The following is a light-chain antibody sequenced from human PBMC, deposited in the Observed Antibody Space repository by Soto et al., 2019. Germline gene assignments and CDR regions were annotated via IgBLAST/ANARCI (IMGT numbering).Light chain of an antibody. CDR2: GAS. Sequence: EIVMTQSPATLSVSPGERATLSCRASQSISSSLAWYQLKPGQAPRLLIYGASTRATGVPASFSGSGSGTEFTLTISSLLSEEFAVYYCQQYINWPWTFGQGTKVEIK. J-gene: IGKJ1*01. V-gene: IGKV3-15*01. CDR1: QSISSS. CDR3: QQYINWPWT.